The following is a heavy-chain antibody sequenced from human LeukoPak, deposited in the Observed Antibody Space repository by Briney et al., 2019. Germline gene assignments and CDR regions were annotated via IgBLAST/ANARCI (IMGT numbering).Heavy chain of an antibody. CDR2: INPIFGTA. Sequence: SVKVSCKASGGTFRSYAISWVRQAPGQGLEWMGGINPIFGTANYAQKLQGRVTMTTDTSTSTAYMELRSLRSDDTAVYYCARDFSSGWYYAFDIWGQGTMVTVSS. CDR1: GGTFRSYA. CDR3: ARDFSSGWYYAFDI. V-gene: IGHV1-69*05. D-gene: IGHD6-19*01. J-gene: IGHJ3*02.